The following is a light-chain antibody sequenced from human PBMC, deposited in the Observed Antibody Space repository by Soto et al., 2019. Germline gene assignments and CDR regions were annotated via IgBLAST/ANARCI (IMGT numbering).Light chain of an antibody. CDR3: SSYTSSSLYV. CDR2: DVS. Sequence: QSALTQPASVSGSPGQSITISCTGTSSDVGGYDYVSWYQHHPGTAPKLMIYDVSNRPSGVSNRFSGSKSGNTASLTISGLQDEDEADYSCSSYTSSSLYVFGTGTKLIVL. V-gene: IGLV2-14*03. J-gene: IGLJ1*01. CDR1: SSDVGGYDY.